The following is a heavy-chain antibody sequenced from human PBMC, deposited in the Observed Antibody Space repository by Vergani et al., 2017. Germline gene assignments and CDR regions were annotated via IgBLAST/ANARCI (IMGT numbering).Heavy chain of an antibody. V-gene: IGHV3-53*01. CDR2: IYSGGST. CDR1: GGSISSGGYY. D-gene: IGHD2-15*01. J-gene: IGHJ6*02. CDR3: ACSGGTLDV. Sequence: VQLQESGPGLVKPSQTLSLTCTVSGGSISSGGYYMSWVRQAPGKGLEWVSVIYSGGSTYYADSVKGRFTISRDNSKNTLYLQMNSLRAEDTAVYYCACSGGTLDVWGQGTTVTVSS.